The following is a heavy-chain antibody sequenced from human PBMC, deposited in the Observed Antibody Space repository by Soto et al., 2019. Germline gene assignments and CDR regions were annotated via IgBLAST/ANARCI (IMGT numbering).Heavy chain of an antibody. CDR2: IKSKTDGGTT. D-gene: IGHD3-10*01. V-gene: IGHV3-15*01. CDR1: GFTFSNAW. CDR3: TTERSAWDYGLLKVAFDI. J-gene: IGHJ3*02. Sequence: GGSLRLSCAASGFTFSNAWMSWVRQAPGKGLEWVGRIKSKTDGGTTDYAAPVKGRFTISRDDSKNTLYLQMNSLKTEDTAVYYCTTERSAWDYGLLKVAFDIWGQGTMVTVSS.